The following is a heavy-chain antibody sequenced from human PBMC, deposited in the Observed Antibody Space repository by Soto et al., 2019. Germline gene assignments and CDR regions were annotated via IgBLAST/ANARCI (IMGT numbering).Heavy chain of an antibody. J-gene: IGHJ5*02. CDR1: GGSISSYY. CDR2: IYYSGST. Sequence: SETLSLTCTVSGGSISSYYWSWIRQPPGKGLEWIGYIYYSGSTNYNPSLKSRVTISVDTSKNQFSLKLSSVTAADTAVYYCAREIKQTGTRSNWFDPWGQGTLVTVSS. V-gene: IGHV4-59*01. CDR3: AREIKQTGTRSNWFDP. D-gene: IGHD1-7*01.